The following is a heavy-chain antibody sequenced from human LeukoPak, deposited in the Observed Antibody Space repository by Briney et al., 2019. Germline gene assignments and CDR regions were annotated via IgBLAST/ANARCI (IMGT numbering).Heavy chain of an antibody. CDR2: ISSSGSTI. CDR1: GFTFSDYY. D-gene: IGHD6-13*01. J-gene: IGHJ6*03. V-gene: IGHV3-11*04. CDR3: ASKAAAGTGYYYYMDV. Sequence: GGSLRLSCAASGFTFSDYYMSWIRQAPAKGLEWVSYISSSGSTIYYADSVKGRFTISRDNAKNSLYLQMNSLRAEDTAVYYCASKAAAGTGYYYYMDVWGKGTTVTVSS.